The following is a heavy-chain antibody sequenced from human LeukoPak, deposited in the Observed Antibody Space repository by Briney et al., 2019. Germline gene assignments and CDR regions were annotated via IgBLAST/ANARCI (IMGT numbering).Heavy chain of an antibody. CDR1: GFTFSNYW. J-gene: IGHJ4*02. D-gene: IGHD2-8*01. V-gene: IGHV3-7*03. CDR2: IKKDESEK. Sequence: GGSLRLSCVASGFTFSNYWMNWVGQAPGKGLKWVANIKKDESEKNYVDSVKGRFTISRDNAKNSLHLQMNSLRVEDTAIYYCASTNSFDYWGQGALVTVSS. CDR3: ASTNSFDY.